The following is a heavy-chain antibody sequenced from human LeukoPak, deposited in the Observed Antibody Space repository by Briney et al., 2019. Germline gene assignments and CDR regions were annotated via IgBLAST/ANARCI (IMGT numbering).Heavy chain of an antibody. Sequence: PGGSLRLSCAASGFTFSDYYMSWIRQAPGKGLEWVSYISSSSSYTNYADSVKGRFTISRDNAKNPLYLQMNSLRAEDTAVYYCARSNYGDYLFDYWGQGTLVTVSS. D-gene: IGHD4-17*01. V-gene: IGHV3-11*06. CDR1: GFTFSDYY. CDR2: ISSSSSYT. J-gene: IGHJ4*02. CDR3: ARSNYGDYLFDY.